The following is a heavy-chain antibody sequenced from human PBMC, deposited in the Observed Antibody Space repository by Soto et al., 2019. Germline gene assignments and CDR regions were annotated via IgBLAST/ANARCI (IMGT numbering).Heavy chain of an antibody. CDR2: IYHSGST. CDR3: ARGVTTVTTIDY. D-gene: IGHD4-17*01. J-gene: IGHJ4*02. CDR1: GGSISIGGYS. Sequence: QLQLQESGSGLVKPSQTLSLTCAVSGGSISIGGYSWSWIRQPPGKGLEGIGYIYHSGSTYYYPSLKSRVTISVARSKNQFSLKLSSVTDADTAVYYCARGVTTVTTIDYWGQGTLVTVSS. V-gene: IGHV4-30-2*01.